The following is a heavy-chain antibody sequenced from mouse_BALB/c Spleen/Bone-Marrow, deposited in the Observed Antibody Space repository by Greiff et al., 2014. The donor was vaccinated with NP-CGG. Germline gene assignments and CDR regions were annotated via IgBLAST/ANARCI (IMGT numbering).Heavy chain of an antibody. Sequence: DVKLVESGGDLVKPGGSLKLSCAASGFTFSSYGMSWVRQTPDKRLEWVATISSGGSYTYYPDSVKGRFTISRDNAKNTLYLQMSSPKSEDTAMYYCASPYDFGAWFAYWGQGTLVTVS. CDR1: GFTFSSYG. V-gene: IGHV5-6*02. CDR3: ASPYDFGAWFAY. D-gene: IGHD2-4*01. CDR2: ISSGGSYT. J-gene: IGHJ3*01.